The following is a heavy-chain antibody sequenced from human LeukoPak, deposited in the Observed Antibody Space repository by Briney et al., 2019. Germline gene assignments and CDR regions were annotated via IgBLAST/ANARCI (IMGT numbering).Heavy chain of an antibody. CDR2: IWYDGSNK. CDR1: GFTFGSYG. CDR3: ARDRNYRPGYFDL. D-gene: IGHD1-7*01. Sequence: TGGSLRLSCAASGFTFGSYGMHWVRQAPGKGLEWVAVIWYDGSNKYYADSVKGRFTISRDNSKNTLYLQMNSLRAEDTAVYYCARDRNYRPGYFDLWGRGTLVTVST. V-gene: IGHV3-33*01. J-gene: IGHJ2*01.